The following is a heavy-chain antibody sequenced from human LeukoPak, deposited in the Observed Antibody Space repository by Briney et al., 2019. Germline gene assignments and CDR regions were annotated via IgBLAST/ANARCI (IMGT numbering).Heavy chain of an antibody. CDR2: ISSSGSTI. CDR3: ARVPRYDSSGYYGLLDY. CDR1: GFTFSDYY. J-gene: IGHJ4*02. Sequence: GGSLRLSCAASGFTFSDYYMSWIRQAPGKGLEWVSYISSSGSTIYYADSVKGRFTISRDNAKNSLYLQVNSLRAEGTAVYYCARVPRYDSSGYYGLLDYWGQGTLVTVSS. V-gene: IGHV3-11*01. D-gene: IGHD3-22*01.